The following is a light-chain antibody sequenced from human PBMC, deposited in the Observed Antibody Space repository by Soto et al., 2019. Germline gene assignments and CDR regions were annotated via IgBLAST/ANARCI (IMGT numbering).Light chain of an antibody. V-gene: IGKV3D-15*01. CDR1: QSINSD. J-gene: IGKJ5*01. Sequence: EIVMTQSPATLSVSPGETTRLSCRASQSINSDVAWYQQKVGQTPRLLIHGASTRATGIPDRFNGSGSGTEFTLTISSLQSEDFAVYYCQQYNNWPPTFGQGTRLEIK. CDR3: QQYNNWPPT. CDR2: GAS.